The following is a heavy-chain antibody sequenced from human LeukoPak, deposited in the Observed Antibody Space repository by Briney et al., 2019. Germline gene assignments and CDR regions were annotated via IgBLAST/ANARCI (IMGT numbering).Heavy chain of an antibody. CDR3: ARDPYGYYYYYMDV. CDR2: IYHSGST. J-gene: IGHJ6*03. Sequence: PSETLSLTCVVSADFNTNYYWSWIRQPPGKGLEWTGYIYHSGSTYYNPSLKSRVTISVDRSKNQFSLKLSSVTAADTAVYYCARDPYGYYYYYMDVWGKGTTVTVSS. CDR1: ADFNTNYY. V-gene: IGHV4-59*12. D-gene: IGHD3-10*01.